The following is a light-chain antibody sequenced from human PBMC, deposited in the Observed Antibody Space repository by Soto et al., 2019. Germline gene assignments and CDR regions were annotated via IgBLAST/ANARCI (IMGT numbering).Light chain of an antibody. CDR2: KAS. V-gene: IGKV1-5*03. J-gene: IGKJ1*01. CDR1: QLISSW. Sequence: DIQMTHSPSALAASVRDGVTITCRASQLISSWLAWYQQKPGKAPKLLIYKASRLERGVPSRFSGSESGTEFTLTITSLQADDFAPYYCQQYDKYWTFGQGTKVDIK. CDR3: QQYDKYWT.